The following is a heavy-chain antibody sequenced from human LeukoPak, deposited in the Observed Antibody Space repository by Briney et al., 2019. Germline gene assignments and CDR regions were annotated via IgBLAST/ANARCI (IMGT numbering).Heavy chain of an antibody. CDR2: ISAYNGNT. CDR1: GYTFTSYG. CDR3: ATGEGGSYDY. Sequence: ASVKVSCKASGYTFTSYGISWVRQAPGQGLEWMGWISAYNGNTNYAQKFQGRVTMTEDTSTDTAYMELSSLRSEDTAVYYCATGEGGSYDYWGQGPLVTVSS. J-gene: IGHJ4*02. V-gene: IGHV1-18*01. D-gene: IGHD1-26*01.